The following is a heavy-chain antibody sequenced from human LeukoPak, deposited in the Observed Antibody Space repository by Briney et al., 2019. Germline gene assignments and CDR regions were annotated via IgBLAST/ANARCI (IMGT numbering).Heavy chain of an antibody. J-gene: IGHJ4*02. CDR3: ARGGVVAASFDY. CDR1: GFTFSSYS. CDR2: ISSSSSYI. V-gene: IGHV3-21*01. Sequence: GGSLRLSCAASGFTFSSYSMNWVRQAPGKGLEWVSSISSSSSYIYYADSVKGRFTISRDNAKNSLYLQMNSLRAEDTAVYYCARGGVVAASFDYWGQGTLVTVSS. D-gene: IGHD2-15*01.